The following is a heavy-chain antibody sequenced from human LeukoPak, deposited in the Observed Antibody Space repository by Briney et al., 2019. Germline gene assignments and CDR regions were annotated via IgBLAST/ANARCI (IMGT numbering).Heavy chain of an antibody. V-gene: IGHV4-30-4*01. CDR1: GGSISSGDYY. Sequence: PSETLSLTCTVSGGSISSGDYYWSWIRQPPGKGLEWIGYIYYSGSTYYNPSLKSRVTISVDTSKNQFSLKLSSVTAADTAVYYCASHYDSSGEHFDLWGRGTLVTVSS. J-gene: IGHJ2*01. CDR3: ASHYDSSGEHFDL. CDR2: IYYSGST. D-gene: IGHD3-22*01.